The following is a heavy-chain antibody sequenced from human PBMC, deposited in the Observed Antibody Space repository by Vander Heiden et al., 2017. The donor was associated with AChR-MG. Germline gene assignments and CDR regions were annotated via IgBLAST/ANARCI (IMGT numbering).Heavy chain of an antibody. V-gene: IGHV3-74*01. CDR1: GFPFSSYC. CDR3: ARGWGVRGVIRD. CDR2: INSDGSST. Sequence: EVQLVESGGGLVQPGGSLRLSCAASGFPFSSYCMHWVRQAPGKGLVWVSRINSDGSSTSDADSVKGRFTISRDNAKNTLYLQMNSLRAEDTAVYYCARGWGVRGVIRDWGQGNLVTVSS. D-gene: IGHD3-10*01. J-gene: IGHJ4*02.